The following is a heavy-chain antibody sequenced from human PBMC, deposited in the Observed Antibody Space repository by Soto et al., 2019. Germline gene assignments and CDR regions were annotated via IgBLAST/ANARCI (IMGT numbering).Heavy chain of an antibody. D-gene: IGHD2-2*01. Sequence: QVQLVQSGAEVKKPGSSVKVSCKASGGTFSSYAISWVRQAPGQGLEWMGGIIPIFGTANYAQKFQGRVTITEDESTSTAYMELSSLRSEDTAVYYCASCPIVVVPAAILQHYYYGMDVWGQGTTVTVSS. CDR1: GGTFSSYA. CDR3: ASCPIVVVPAAILQHYYYGMDV. CDR2: IIPIFGTA. J-gene: IGHJ6*02. V-gene: IGHV1-69*01.